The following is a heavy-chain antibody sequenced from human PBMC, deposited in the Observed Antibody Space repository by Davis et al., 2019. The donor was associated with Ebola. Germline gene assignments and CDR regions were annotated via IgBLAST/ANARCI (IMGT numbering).Heavy chain of an antibody. CDR1: GGSISSSSYS. D-gene: IGHD2-2*02. Sequence: PSETLSLTCTVSGGSISSSSYSWSWIRQPPGKGLEWIGYIYHSGSTYYNPSPKSRVTISVDRSKNQFSLKLSSVTAADTAVYYCARGPAAILGFDPWGQGTLVTVSS. CDR2: IYHSGST. V-gene: IGHV4-30-2*01. J-gene: IGHJ5*02. CDR3: ARGPAAILGFDP.